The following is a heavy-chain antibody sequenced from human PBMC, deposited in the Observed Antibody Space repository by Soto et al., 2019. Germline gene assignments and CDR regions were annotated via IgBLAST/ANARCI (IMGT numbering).Heavy chain of an antibody. V-gene: IGHV3-30-3*01. D-gene: IGHD6-6*01. J-gene: IGHJ6*02. CDR1: GFTFSSYA. CDR2: ISYDGSNK. CDR3: ARDHYESIAARDYYYGMDV. Sequence: GGSLRLSCAASGFTFSSYAMHWVRQAPGKGLEWVAVISYDGSNKYYADSVKGRFTISRDNSKNTLYLQMNSPRAEDTAVYYCARDHYESIAARDYYYGMDVWGQGTTVTVSS.